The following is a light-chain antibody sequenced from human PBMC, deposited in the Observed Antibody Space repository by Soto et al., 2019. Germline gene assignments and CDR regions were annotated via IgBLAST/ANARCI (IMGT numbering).Light chain of an antibody. CDR2: AAS. J-gene: IGKJ3*01. Sequence: DIQMTQSPSSVSASVGDRVTITCRATQAIRSWLAWYQQRPGKAPKLLIYAASTLQSGVPSRFSGSGSGTDFTLTISSLQPEDFATYYCQQANSFPFTFGPGTKVDLK. CDR3: QQANSFPFT. CDR1: QAIRSW. V-gene: IGKV1D-12*01.